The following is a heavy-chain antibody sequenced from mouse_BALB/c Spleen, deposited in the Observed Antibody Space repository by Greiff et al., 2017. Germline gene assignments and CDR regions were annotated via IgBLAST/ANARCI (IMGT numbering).Heavy chain of an antibody. J-gene: IGHJ2*01. Sequence: EVQRVESGGGLVKPGGSLKLSCAASGFTFSDYYMYWVRQTPEKRLEWVATISDGGSYTYYPDSVKGRFTISRDNAKNNLYLQMSSLKSEDTAMYYCAREGKWSYFDDWGQGTTLTVSS. CDR3: AREGKWSYFDD. D-gene: IGHD1-3*01. V-gene: IGHV5-4*02. CDR2: ISDGGSYT. CDR1: GFTFSDYY.